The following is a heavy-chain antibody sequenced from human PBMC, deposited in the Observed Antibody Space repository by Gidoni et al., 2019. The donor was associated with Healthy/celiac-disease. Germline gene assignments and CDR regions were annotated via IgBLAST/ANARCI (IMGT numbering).Heavy chain of an antibody. CDR3: ASKPYSGYEAFDY. CDR2: IIPILGIA. V-gene: IGHV1-69*02. CDR1: GGTLSSYT. D-gene: IGHD5-12*01. Sequence: QVQLVQSGAEVKKPGSSVKVSCKASGGTLSSYTIRWVRQAPGQGLEWMGRIIPILGIANYAQKFQGRVTVTADKSTSTAYMELSSLRSEDTAVYYGASKPYSGYEAFDYWGQGTLVTVSS. J-gene: IGHJ4*02.